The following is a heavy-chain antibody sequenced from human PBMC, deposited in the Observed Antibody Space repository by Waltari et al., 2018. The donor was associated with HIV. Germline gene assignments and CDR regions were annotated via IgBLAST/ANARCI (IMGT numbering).Heavy chain of an antibody. V-gene: IGHV1-8*01. CDR3: ARGEVGATPYYYYYYGMDV. CDR1: GNTDDSAA. J-gene: IGHJ6*02. CDR2: VIPNSVNT. D-gene: IGHD1-26*01. Sequence: VHLGQPSGEGKKGGDTVTVGGQREGNTDDSAAMIRVRTDSGRGPEWAGWVIPNSVNTGYAQKFQGLVTMTSNTSISTAYMELSSLRSEDPAVYYRARGEVGATPYYYYYYGMDVWGQGTTVTVSS.